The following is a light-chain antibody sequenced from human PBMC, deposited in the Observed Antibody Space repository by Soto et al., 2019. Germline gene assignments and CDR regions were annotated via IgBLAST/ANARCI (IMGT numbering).Light chain of an antibody. CDR1: QSISSN. J-gene: IGKJ1*01. V-gene: IGKV1-39*01. CDR3: QQYNSYPWT. CDR2: TAS. Sequence: DIQMTQSPSSLSASVGDRVTITCRASQSISSNLNWYQQKPGKAPKLLIYTASNLHSGVPSRFSGSGSGTDFNLTISSLQPDDFATYYCQQYNSYPWTFGQGTKVEIK.